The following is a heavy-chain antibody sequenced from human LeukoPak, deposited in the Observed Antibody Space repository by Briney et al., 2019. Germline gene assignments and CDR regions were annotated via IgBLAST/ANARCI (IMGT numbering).Heavy chain of an antibody. J-gene: IGHJ4*02. CDR1: GGSISSGGYY. CDR3: ARDHDSSSWYYFGY. D-gene: IGHD6-13*01. Sequence: PSETLSLTCTVSGGSISSGGYYWSWIRQHPGKGLEWIGYIYYSGSTYYNPSLKSRVTISVDTSKNQFSLKLSSVTAADTAVYYCARDHDSSSWYYFGYWGQGTLVTVSS. V-gene: IGHV4-31*03. CDR2: IYYSGST.